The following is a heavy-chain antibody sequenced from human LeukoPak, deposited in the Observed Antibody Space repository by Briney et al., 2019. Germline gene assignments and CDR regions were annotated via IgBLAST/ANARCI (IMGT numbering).Heavy chain of an antibody. D-gene: IGHD3-9*01. CDR2: ISYDGSNK. CDR3: ARDRDDILTGYYSGGPTDY. J-gene: IGHJ4*02. CDR1: GFTFSSYA. Sequence: PGGSLRLSCAAPGFTFSSYAMHWVRQAPGKGLEWVAVISYDGSNKYYADSVKGRFTISRDNSKNTLYLQMNSLRAEDTAVYYCARDRDDILTGYYSGGPTDYWGQGTLVTVSS. V-gene: IGHV3-30*04.